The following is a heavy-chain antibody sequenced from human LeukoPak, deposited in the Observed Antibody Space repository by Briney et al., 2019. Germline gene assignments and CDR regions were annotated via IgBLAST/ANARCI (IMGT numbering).Heavy chain of an antibody. V-gene: IGHV3-74*01. J-gene: IGHJ4*02. CDR2: INSDGSAT. D-gene: IGHD3-16*02. CDR3: ARGTAGYHSSYFDY. CDR1: GFTFGSPW. Sequence: GGSLRLSCAASGFTFGSPWMHWVRQAPGKGLVWVSRINSDGSATAYADSVEGRFTISRDNAENTLYLQMNSLRAEDTAVYYCARGTAGYHSSYFDYWGQGTLVTVSS.